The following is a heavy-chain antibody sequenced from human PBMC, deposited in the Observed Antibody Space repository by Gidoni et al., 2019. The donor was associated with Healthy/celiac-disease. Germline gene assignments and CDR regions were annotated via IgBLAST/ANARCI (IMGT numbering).Heavy chain of an antibody. CDR2: IYYSGST. D-gene: IGHD2-15*01. V-gene: IGHV4-30-4*01. CDR1: GGSLSSGDYY. J-gene: IGHJ4*02. Sequence: QVQLQESGPGLVKPSQTLSLTCTVSGGSLSSGDYYWSWIRQPPGKGLEWIGYIYYSGSTYYNPSLKSRVTISVDTSKNQFSLKLSSVTAADTAVYYCARDHVYCSGGSCSDYWGQGTLVTVSS. CDR3: ARDHVYCSGGSCSDY.